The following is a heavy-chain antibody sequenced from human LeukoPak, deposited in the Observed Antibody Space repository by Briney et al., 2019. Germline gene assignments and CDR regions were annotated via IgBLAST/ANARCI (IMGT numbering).Heavy chain of an antibody. Sequence: GGSLRLSCAASGFTFSSYWMHWVRQAPGKGLVWVSRINSDGSSTSYADSVKGRFTISRDNAENTLYLQMNSLRAEDTAVYYCARMNGDGLFGVVLYYYYGMDVWGQGTTVTVSS. V-gene: IGHV3-74*01. CDR3: ARMNGDGLFGVVLYYYYGMDV. CDR2: INSDGSST. J-gene: IGHJ6*02. CDR1: GFTFSSYW. D-gene: IGHD3-3*01.